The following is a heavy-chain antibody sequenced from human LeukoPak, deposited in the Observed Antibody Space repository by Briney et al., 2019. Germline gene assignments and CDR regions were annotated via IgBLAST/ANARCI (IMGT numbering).Heavy chain of an antibody. CDR3: ARGHYGSGSYHDAFDI. Sequence: ASVKVSCKASGYTFTGYYMHWVRQAPGQGLEWMGRINPNSGGTNYAQKFQGRVTMTRDTSISTAYMELSRLRSDDTAVYYCARGHYGSGSYHDAFDIWGQGTMVTVSS. J-gene: IGHJ3*02. D-gene: IGHD3-10*01. CDR2: INPNSGGT. V-gene: IGHV1-2*06. CDR1: GYTFTGYY.